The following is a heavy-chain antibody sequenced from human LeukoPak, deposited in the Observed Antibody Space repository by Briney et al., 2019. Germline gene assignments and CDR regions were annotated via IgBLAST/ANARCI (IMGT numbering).Heavy chain of an antibody. CDR2: ISYDGSNK. J-gene: IGHJ5*02. V-gene: IGHV3-30-3*01. D-gene: IGHD1-26*01. CDR3: AKDPVGIVGAAGWFDP. CDR1: GFTFSSYA. Sequence: PGRSLRLSCAASGFTFSSYAMHWVRQAPGKGLEWVAVISYDGSNKYYADSVKGRFTISRDNSKNTLYLQMNSLRAEDTAVYYCAKDPVGIVGAAGWFDPWGQGTLVTVSS.